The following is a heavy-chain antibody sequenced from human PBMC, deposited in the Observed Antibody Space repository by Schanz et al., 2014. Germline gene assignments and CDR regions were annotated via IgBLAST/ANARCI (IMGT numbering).Heavy chain of an antibody. J-gene: IGHJ4*02. CDR2: ISRYNGNT. V-gene: IGHV1-18*01. D-gene: IGHD6-6*01. Sequence: QVQLVQSGAEVKKPGASVKVSCKASGYTFTSYGISWVRQAPGQGLEWMGWISRYNGNTNYAQKLQGRVTMTADTSTSTAYMELRRLISDDTAVYYCARDQSWYPNSSDVRYFDYWGQGSLVTVSS. CDR1: GYTFTSYG. CDR3: ARDQSWYPNSSDVRYFDY.